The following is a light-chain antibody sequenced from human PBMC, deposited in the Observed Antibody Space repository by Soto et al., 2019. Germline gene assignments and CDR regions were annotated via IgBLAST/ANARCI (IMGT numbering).Light chain of an antibody. J-gene: IGKJ1*01. CDR3: QQYGSSPRT. V-gene: IGKV3-20*01. CDR1: QSVSSSY. Sequence: EIVLTQSPGALSLSPGERATLSCGASQSVSSSYLAWYQQKPGQAPRLLIYGASTRATGIPDRFSGSGSGTDFTVTISRLETEDFAVYYCQQYGSSPRTFGQETKVEIK. CDR2: GAS.